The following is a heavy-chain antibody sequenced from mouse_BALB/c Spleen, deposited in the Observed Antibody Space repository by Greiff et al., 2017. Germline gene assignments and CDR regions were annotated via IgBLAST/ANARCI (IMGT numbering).Heavy chain of an antibody. J-gene: IGHJ2*01. CDR3: ARRDGYYFDY. CDR2: ISSGSSTI. Sequence: EVQVVESGGGLVQPGGSRKLSCAASGFTFSSFGMHWVRQAPEKGLEWVAYISSGSSTIYYADTVKGRFTISRDNPKNTLFLQMTSLRSEDTAMYYCARRDGYYFDYWGQGTTLTVSS. D-gene: IGHD2-3*01. CDR1: GFTFSSFG. V-gene: IGHV5-17*02.